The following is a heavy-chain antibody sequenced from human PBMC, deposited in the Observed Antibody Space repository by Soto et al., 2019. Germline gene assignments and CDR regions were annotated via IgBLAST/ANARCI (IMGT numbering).Heavy chain of an antibody. CDR1: GHKVTELS. CDR2: FDPKDGLP. V-gene: IGHV1-24*01. J-gene: IGHJ5*02. CDR3: ATVVGLGRYYFDA. Sequence: ASVKVSCKVSGHKVTELSIYWMRQSPGTGLECMGGFDPKDGLPVYAQNFEGRVTMTEDASTDTAYLEVENLRCEDTGVYFCATVVGLGRYYFDAWGQGSLVTVSS. D-gene: IGHD2-15*01.